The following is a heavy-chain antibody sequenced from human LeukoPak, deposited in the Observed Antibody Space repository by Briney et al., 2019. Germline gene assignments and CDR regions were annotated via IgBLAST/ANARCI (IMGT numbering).Heavy chain of an antibody. V-gene: IGHV1-69*05. D-gene: IGHD3-22*01. CDR1: GGTFSNYA. J-gene: IGHJ4*02. Sequence: SVKVSCKASGGTFSNYALSWVRQAPGQGLEWMGAIIPFLDTSNYPPKFQDRVTIATDESTSTAYMELSSLRSDDTAVYYCARVAGIDYYDSSGYPDYWGQGTLVTVSS. CDR3: ARVAGIDYYDSSGYPDY. CDR2: IIPFLDTS.